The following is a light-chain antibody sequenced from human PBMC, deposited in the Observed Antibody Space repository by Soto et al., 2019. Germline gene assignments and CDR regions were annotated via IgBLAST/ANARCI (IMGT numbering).Light chain of an antibody. J-gene: IGKJ4*01. CDR3: QQYNSYPLT. CDR2: RAS. Sequence: DIQMTQCPSTLSASVGDRVTITCRASQSISNWLAWYQQEPGKAPKLLIYRASSLESGVPSRFSGSGVGTEFTLTIASLQPDDFATYYCQQYNSYPLTFGGGTKVEIK. V-gene: IGKV1-5*03. CDR1: QSISNW.